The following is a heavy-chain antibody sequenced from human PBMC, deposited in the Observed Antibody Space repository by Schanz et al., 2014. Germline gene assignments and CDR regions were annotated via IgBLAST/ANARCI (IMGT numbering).Heavy chain of an antibody. J-gene: IGHJ3*02. CDR2: ISSSSSTI. Sequence: EVQLVDSGGCLVQPGGSLRLSCAASGFTFSSYSMNWVRQAPGKGLEWVSYISSSSSTIYYADSVKGRFTISRDNAKNSLYLQMNSLRDEDTAVYYCASLRVEYSSSFGAFDIWGQGTMVTVSS. CDR3: ASLRVEYSSSFGAFDI. CDR1: GFTFSSYS. V-gene: IGHV3-48*02. D-gene: IGHD6-6*01.